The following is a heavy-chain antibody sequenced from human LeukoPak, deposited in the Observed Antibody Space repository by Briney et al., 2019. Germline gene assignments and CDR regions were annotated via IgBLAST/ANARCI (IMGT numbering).Heavy chain of an antibody. J-gene: IGHJ4*02. CDR3: ARDLGLKRVDYYDSSGYLDY. CDR1: GFTFSNSA. D-gene: IGHD3-22*01. CDR2: LSGSGITT. Sequence: PGGSLRLSCAASGFTFSNSAMSWVRQAPGKGLEWVSTLSGSGITTYYADSVKGRFTISRDNSKNTLYLQMNSLRAEDTAVYYCARDLGLKRVDYYDSSGYLDYWGQGTLVTVSS. V-gene: IGHV3-23*01.